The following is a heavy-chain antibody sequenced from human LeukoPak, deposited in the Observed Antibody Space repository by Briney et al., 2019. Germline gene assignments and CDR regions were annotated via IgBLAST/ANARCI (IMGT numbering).Heavy chain of an antibody. V-gene: IGHV3-30-3*01. CDR2: ISYDGSNK. CDR1: GFTFSSYA. Sequence: PGGSLRLSCAASGFTFSSYAMHWVRQAPGKGLKWVAVISYDGSNKYYADSVKGRFTISRDNSKNTLYLQMNSLRAEDTAVYYCARAPDYSNFELDYWGQGTLVTVSS. J-gene: IGHJ4*02. CDR3: ARAPDYSNFELDY. D-gene: IGHD4-11*01.